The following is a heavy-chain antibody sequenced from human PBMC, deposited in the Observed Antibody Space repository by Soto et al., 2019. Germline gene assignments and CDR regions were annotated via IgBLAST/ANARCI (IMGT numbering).Heavy chain of an antibody. CDR2: ISSSGSTI. CDR1: GFTFSDYY. D-gene: IGHD3-3*01. Sequence: VRLSCAASGFTFSDYYMSWIRQAPGKGLEWVSYISSSGSTIYYADSVKGRFTISRDNAKNSLYLQMNSLRAEDTAVYYCARDQYDFWSGSFDYWGQGTLVTVSS. J-gene: IGHJ4*02. CDR3: ARDQYDFWSGSFDY. V-gene: IGHV3-11*01.